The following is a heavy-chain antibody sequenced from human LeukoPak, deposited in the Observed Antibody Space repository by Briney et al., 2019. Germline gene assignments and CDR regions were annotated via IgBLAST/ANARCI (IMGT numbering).Heavy chain of an antibody. V-gene: IGHV1-58*02. D-gene: IGHD3-22*01. CDR3: AAESGYSDSNREV. J-gene: IGHJ4*02. CDR1: GFTFTSSA. Sequence: SVKVSCKASGFTFTSSAMQWVRQTRGQRLEWIGWIVVGSGNTNYAQKFQERVTITRDMSTSTAYMELSSLRSEDTAVYYCAAESGYSDSNREVWSQGTLVTVSS. CDR2: IVVGSGNT.